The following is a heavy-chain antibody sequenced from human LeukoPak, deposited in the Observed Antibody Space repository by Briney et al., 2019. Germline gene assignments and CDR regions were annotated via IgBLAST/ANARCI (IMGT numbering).Heavy chain of an antibody. V-gene: IGHV4-34*01. CDR1: GGSFSGYY. D-gene: IGHD1-26*01. CDR3: ARSSRGSYSHWFDP. Sequence: SETLSLTCAVYGGSFSGYYWSWIRQPPGKGLEWIGEINHSGSTNYNPSLKSRVTISVDTSKNQFSLKLSSVTAADMAVYYCARSSRGSYSHWFDPWGQGTPVTVSS. CDR2: INHSGST. J-gene: IGHJ5*02.